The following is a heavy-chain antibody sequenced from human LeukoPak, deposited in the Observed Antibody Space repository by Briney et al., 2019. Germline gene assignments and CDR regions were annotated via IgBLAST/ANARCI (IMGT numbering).Heavy chain of an antibody. Sequence: SQTLSLTCTVSGGSISSGDYYWSWIRQPPGKGLEWIGYIYYSGSTYYNPSLKSRVTISVDTSKNQVSLKLSSLTAADAAVYYCARVGGGSGPVGFDPWGQGTLVTVSS. D-gene: IGHD3-10*01. V-gene: IGHV4-30-4*08. CDR1: GGSISSGDYY. CDR2: IYYSGST. J-gene: IGHJ5*02. CDR3: ARVGGGSGPVGFDP.